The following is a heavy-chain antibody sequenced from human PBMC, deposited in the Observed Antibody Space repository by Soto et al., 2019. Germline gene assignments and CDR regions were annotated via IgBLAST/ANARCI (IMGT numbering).Heavy chain of an antibody. CDR1: GYTFTSYG. CDR2: IGAYNGNT. J-gene: IGHJ6*03. V-gene: IGHV1-18*01. Sequence: ASVKVSCKASGYTFTSYGISWVRQAPGQGLEWMGWIGAYNGNTNYAQKLQGRVTMTTDTSTSTAYMELRSLRSDDTAVYYCARDGYCSSTSCYAPYYYYYMDVWGKGTTVTVSS. D-gene: IGHD2-2*03. CDR3: ARDGYCSSTSCYAPYYYYYMDV.